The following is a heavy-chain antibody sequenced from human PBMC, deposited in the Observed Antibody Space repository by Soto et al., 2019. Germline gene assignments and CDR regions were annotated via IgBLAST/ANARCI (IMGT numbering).Heavy chain of an antibody. V-gene: IGHV3-49*04. J-gene: IGHJ4*02. D-gene: IGHD6-6*01. CDR1: GFTFGDYA. CDR2: IRSKAYGGTT. CDR3: TRDGEYSSSSHDY. Sequence: GWSLRLSCTASGFTFGDYAMSWVRQAPGKGLEWVGFIRSKAYGGTTEYAASVKGRFTISRDDSKSIAYLQMNSLKTEDTAVYYCTRDGEYSSSSHDYWGQGTLVTVSS.